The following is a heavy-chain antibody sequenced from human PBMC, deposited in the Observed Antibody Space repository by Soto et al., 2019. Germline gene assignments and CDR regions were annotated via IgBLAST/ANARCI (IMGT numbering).Heavy chain of an antibody. D-gene: IGHD3-3*01. Sequence: GGSLRLSCAASGFTFSSYGMHWVRQAPGKGLEWVAVISYDGSNKYYADSVKGRFTISRDNSKNTLYLQMNSLRAEDTAVYYCAKDSNKRITIFGVVIIPLYYYYYMDVWGKGTTVTVSS. V-gene: IGHV3-30*18. CDR2: ISYDGSNK. CDR3: AKDSNKRITIFGVVIIPLYYYYYMDV. CDR1: GFTFSSYG. J-gene: IGHJ6*03.